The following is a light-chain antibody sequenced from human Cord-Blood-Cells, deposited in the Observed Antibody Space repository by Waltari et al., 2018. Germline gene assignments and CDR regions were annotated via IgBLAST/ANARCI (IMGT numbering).Light chain of an antibody. CDR1: QSISSS. CDR2: AAS. V-gene: IGKV1-39*01. CDR3: QQSYSTPLT. Sequence: DIQMTQSASPLSASVGDRVTITCRASQSISSSLNWYQQKPGKAPKLLIYAASSLQSGVPSRFSGSGSGTDFTLTISSLQPEDFATYYCQQSYSTPLTFGGGTKVEIK. J-gene: IGKJ4*01.